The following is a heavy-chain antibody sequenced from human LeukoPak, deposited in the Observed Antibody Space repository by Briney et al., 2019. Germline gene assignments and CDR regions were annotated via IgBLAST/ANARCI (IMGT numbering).Heavy chain of an antibody. Sequence: GGSLRLSCAASGFTFSSYAMSWVRQAPGKGLEWVSAISGSGGSTYYADSVKGRFTISRGNSKNTLYLQMNSLRAEDTAVYYCANDQYSNYYYYMDVWGKGTTVTVSS. CDR3: ANDQYSNYYYYMDV. J-gene: IGHJ6*03. V-gene: IGHV3-23*01. CDR1: GFTFSSYA. CDR2: ISGSGGST. D-gene: IGHD4-11*01.